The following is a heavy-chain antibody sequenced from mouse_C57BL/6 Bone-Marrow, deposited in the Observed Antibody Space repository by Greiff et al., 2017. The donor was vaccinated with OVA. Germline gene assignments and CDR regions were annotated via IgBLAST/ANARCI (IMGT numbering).Heavy chain of an antibody. CDR2: IYPGSGST. CDR1: GYTFTSYW. CDR3: ASDCYDGAWFAY. D-gene: IGHD2-12*01. V-gene: IGHV1-55*01. Sequence: QVQLQQPGAELVKPGASVKMSCTASGYTFTSYWITWVKQRPGQGLEWIGDIYPGSGSTNYNEKFKSKATLTVDTSSSTAYMQLSSLTSEDAAIYYCASDCYDGAWFAYWGQGTLVTVSA. J-gene: IGHJ3*01.